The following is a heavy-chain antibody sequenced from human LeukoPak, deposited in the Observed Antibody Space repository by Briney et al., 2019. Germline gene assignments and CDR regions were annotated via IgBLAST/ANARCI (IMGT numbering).Heavy chain of an antibody. CDR3: ARILGYSSSYSGY. CDR2: IIPILGIA. V-gene: IGHV1-69*04. Sequence: SVKVSFKASGGAFSSYAISWVRQAPGQGLEWMGRIIPILGIANYAQKFQGRVTITADKSTSTAYMELSSLRSEDTAVYYCARILGYSSSYSGYWGQGTLVTVSS. D-gene: IGHD6-13*01. J-gene: IGHJ4*02. CDR1: GGAFSSYA.